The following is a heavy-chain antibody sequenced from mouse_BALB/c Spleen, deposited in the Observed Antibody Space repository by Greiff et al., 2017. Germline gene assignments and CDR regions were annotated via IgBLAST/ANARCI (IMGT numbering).Heavy chain of an antibody. D-gene: IGHD2-3*01. CDR1: GYTFTSYT. Sequence: VQLVESGAELARPGASVKMSCKASGYTFTSYTMHWVKQRPGQGLEWIGYINPSSGYTNYNQKFKDKATLTADKSSSTAYMQLSSLTSEDSAVYYCARWLLPYYAMDYWGQGTSVTVSS. J-gene: IGHJ4*01. CDR3: ARWLLPYYAMDY. V-gene: IGHV1-4*01. CDR2: INPSSGYT.